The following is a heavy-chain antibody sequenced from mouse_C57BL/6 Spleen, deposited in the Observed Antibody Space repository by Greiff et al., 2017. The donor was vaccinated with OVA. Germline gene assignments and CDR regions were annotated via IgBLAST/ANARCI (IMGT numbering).Heavy chain of an antibody. J-gene: IGHJ2*01. CDR3: ARSEGFDY. CDR1: GYAFSSSW. Sequence: QVQLQQSGPELVKPGASVKISCKASGYAFSSSWMNWVKQRPGKGLEWIGRIYPGDGDTKYNGKFKGKATLTADKSSSTAYMQLSSLTSEDSAVYFCARSEGFDYWGQGTTLTVSS. CDR2: IYPGDGDT. V-gene: IGHV1-82*01.